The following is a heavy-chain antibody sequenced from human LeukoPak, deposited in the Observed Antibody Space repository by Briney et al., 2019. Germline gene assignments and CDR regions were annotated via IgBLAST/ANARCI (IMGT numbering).Heavy chain of an antibody. CDR2: ISSDGGTT. D-gene: IGHD6-13*01. CDR3: VKPGYKSSWFDY. Sequence: GGSLRLSCSASGFTFSSYTMHWVRQAPGKGLEFVSAISSDGGTTNYADSVKGRFTICRDNSKNTLYVQMSSLRAEDMAVYYCVKPGYKSSWFDYWGQGALVTVSS. V-gene: IGHV3-64*03. CDR1: GFTFSSYT. J-gene: IGHJ4*02.